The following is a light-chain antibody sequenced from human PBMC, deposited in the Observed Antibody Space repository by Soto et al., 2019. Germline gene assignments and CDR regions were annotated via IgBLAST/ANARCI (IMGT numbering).Light chain of an antibody. CDR1: QNINRW. CDR2: EAS. CDR3: QQYNSDST. Sequence: DIQMTQSPSTLSASVGDRVTITCRASQNINRWLAWYQQKPGKAPKLLIYEASNSESGVPSRFSGSGSGTEFTLTISGLQPDDFATYHCQQYNSDSTFGQGTKLEIK. V-gene: IGKV1-5*03. J-gene: IGKJ2*01.